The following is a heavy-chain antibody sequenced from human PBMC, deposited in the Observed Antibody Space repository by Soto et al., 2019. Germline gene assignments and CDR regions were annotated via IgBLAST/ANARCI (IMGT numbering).Heavy chain of an antibody. V-gene: IGHV4-61*01. J-gene: IGHJ5*02. CDR1: GGSVSSGSYY. D-gene: IGHD3-10*01. CDR2: IYYSGST. Sequence: QVQLQESGPGLVKPSETLSLTCTVSGGSVSSGSYYWSWIRQPPGKGLEWIGYIYYSGSTNYNPSPKSRVTLSVDTSKNQFSLKLSSVTAADTAVYYCARDSEDYYNLWGQGTLVTVSS. CDR3: ARDSEDYYNL.